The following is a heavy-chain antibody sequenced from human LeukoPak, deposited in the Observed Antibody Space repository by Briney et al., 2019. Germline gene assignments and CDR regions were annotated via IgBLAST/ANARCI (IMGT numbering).Heavy chain of an antibody. CDR3: ATYTLSEFWSGYYHFDY. Sequence: SVKASCKASGGNFISYAVSWVRQAPGQGLEWMGGIIPMFGTSNYAQKFQGRVTITTDESTTTAYMELSSLSSEDTAVYYCATYTLSEFWSGYYHFDYWGQGTLVSVSS. V-gene: IGHV1-69*05. CDR1: GGNFISYA. D-gene: IGHD3-3*01. J-gene: IGHJ4*02. CDR2: IIPMFGTS.